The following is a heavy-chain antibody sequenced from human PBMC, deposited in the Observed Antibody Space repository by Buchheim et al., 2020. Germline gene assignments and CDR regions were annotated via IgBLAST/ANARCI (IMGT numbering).Heavy chain of an antibody. V-gene: IGHV4-34*01. D-gene: IGHD4-11*01. CDR2: INHSGST. CDR3: ARDYSNTTWMYYYYYYGMDV. Sequence: QVQLQQWGAGLLKPSSTLSLTCAVYGGSFSGYYWSWIRQPPGKGLEWIGEINHSGSTNYNPSLKSRVTISVDTSKNQFSLKLSSVTAADTAVYYCARDYSNTTWMYYYYYYGMDVWGQGTT. CDR1: GGSFSGYY. J-gene: IGHJ6*02.